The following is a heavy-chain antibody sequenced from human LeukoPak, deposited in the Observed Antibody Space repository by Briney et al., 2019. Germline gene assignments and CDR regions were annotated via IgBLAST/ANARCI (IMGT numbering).Heavy chain of an antibody. Sequence: SETLSLTCTVSGDSINSKSYYWSWIRQPPGKGLEWIGYIYYSGSTYYNPSLKSRVTISVDTSKNQFSLKLSSVTAADTAVYYCARDWANYYDSSGPVYYFDYWGQGTLVTVSS. CDR2: IYYSGST. CDR3: ARDWANYYDSSGPVYYFDY. J-gene: IGHJ4*02. CDR1: GDSINSKSYY. V-gene: IGHV4-39*07. D-gene: IGHD3-22*01.